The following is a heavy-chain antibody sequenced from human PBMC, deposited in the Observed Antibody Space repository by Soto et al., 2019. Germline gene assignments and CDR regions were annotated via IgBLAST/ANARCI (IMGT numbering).Heavy chain of an antibody. CDR1: GFTFDDYG. V-gene: IGHV3-20*01. Sequence: GGSLRLSCAASGFTFDDYGMSWVRQAPGKGLEWVSGINWNGGSTGYADSVKGRFTISRDNAKNSLYLQMNSLRAEDTALYHCARVPDYDLHHYYFDYWGQGTLVTVSS. CDR2: INWNGGST. D-gene: IGHD3-3*01. CDR3: ARVPDYDLHHYYFDY. J-gene: IGHJ4*02.